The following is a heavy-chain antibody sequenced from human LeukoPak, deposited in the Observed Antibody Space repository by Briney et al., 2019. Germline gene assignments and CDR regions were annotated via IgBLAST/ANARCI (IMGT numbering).Heavy chain of an antibody. CDR3: ARTNYGGNSDY. V-gene: IGHV1-46*01. CDR1: GYTFTSYY. CDR2: INPSGGST. Sequence: ASVKVSCKASGYTFTSYYMHWVRQAPGQGLEWMGIINPSGGSTSYAQKFQGRVTMTTDTSTSTAYMELRSLRSDDTAVYYCARTNYGGNSDYWGQGTLVTVSS. D-gene: IGHD4-23*01. J-gene: IGHJ4*02.